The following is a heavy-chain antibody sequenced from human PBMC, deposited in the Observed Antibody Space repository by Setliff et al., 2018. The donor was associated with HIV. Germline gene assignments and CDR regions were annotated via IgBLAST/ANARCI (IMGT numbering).Heavy chain of an antibody. D-gene: IGHD5-12*01. Sequence: PSETLSLSCAASGFTVRSNYMSWVRQPPGKGLEWIGEIYHSGSTNYNPSLKSRVTISLDRSKTQFSLKLSSVTAADTAVYYCARSPLYSGYERYYFDYWGQGTLVTVSS. CDR1: GFTVRSNY. V-gene: IGHV4-4*02. CDR2: IYHSGST. CDR3: ARSPLYSGYERYYFDY. J-gene: IGHJ4*02.